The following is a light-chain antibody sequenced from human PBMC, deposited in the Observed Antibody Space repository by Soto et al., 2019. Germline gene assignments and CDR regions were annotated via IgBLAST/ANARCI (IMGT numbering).Light chain of an antibody. Sequence: EIVLTQSPGTLSLSPGERATLSCRASQSVSSSYLAWYQQKPGQAPRLLIYCPSSRATGIPVRFSGRGSGTDFTLTISRLEPEDFAVYYCQQYGSSTTTFGQGTKVEIK. CDR1: QSVSSSY. CDR3: QQYGSSTTT. CDR2: CPS. V-gene: IGKV3-20*01. J-gene: IGKJ1*01.